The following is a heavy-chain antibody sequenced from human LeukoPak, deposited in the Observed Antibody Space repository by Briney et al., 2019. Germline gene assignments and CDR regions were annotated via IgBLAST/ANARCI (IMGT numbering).Heavy chain of an antibody. V-gene: IGHV3-48*01. CDR3: ARGEQEMATMSIDY. J-gene: IGHJ4*02. D-gene: IGHD5-24*01. CDR1: GFTFSTYS. Sequence: GGSLRLSCAASGFTFSTYSMNWVRQGPGKGLKWVSYISSSGSTIYYADSVKGRFTISRDNAKNSLYLQMNSLRAEDTAVYYCARGEQEMATMSIDYWGQGTLVTVSS. CDR2: ISSSGSTI.